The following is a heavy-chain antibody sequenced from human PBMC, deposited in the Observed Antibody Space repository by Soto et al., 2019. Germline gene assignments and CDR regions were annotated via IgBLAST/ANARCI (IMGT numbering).Heavy chain of an antibody. V-gene: IGHV1-18*01. CDR3: SRALAARRVGYYYGMDV. CDR2: ISAYNGNT. J-gene: IGHJ6*02. Sequence: VASVKVSCKASGYTFTSYGISWVRQAPGQGLEWMGWISAYNGNTNYAQKLQGRVTMTTDTSTSTAYMELRSLRSDDTAVYYCSRALAARRVGYYYGMDVWGQGTTVTVSS. D-gene: IGHD6-6*01. CDR1: GYTFTSYG.